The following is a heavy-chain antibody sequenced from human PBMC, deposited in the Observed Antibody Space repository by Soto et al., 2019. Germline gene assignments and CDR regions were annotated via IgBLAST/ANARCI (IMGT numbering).Heavy chain of an antibody. CDR2: IGGGGTDT. D-gene: IGHD1-20*01. CDR1: RFTFSDFA. V-gene: IGHV3-23*01. J-gene: IGHJ5*01. Sequence: DVQLLESGGGLVQPGGSLTLSCAASRFTFSDFAMSWVRQAPGKGLEWVSSIGGGGTDTYYADSVKGRFTISRDNSKNTLYLQMDSLRDEDTAVYYGAKDAVPYNGKWDWFDSWGQGTLVIVSS. CDR3: AKDAVPYNGKWDWFDS.